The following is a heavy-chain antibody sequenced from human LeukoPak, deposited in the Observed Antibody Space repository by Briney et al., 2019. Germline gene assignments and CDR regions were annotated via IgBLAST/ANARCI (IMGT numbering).Heavy chain of an antibody. Sequence: GGSLRLSCAASGFTFNNYAMSWVRQAPGKGLEWVSTLSASGISTYYSDSVRGRFTISRDNSKNTLYLQMNSLRAGDTAVYYCAKGDNDILTGYYNSFDYWGQGTLVTVSS. CDR3: AKGDNDILTGYYNSFDY. CDR2: LSASGIST. V-gene: IGHV3-23*01. CDR1: GFTFNNYA. J-gene: IGHJ4*02. D-gene: IGHD3-9*01.